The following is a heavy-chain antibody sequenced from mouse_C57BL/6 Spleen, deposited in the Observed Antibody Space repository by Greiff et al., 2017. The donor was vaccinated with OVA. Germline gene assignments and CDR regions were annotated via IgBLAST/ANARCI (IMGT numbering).Heavy chain of an antibody. D-gene: IGHD2-4*01. V-gene: IGHV1-4*01. CDR2: INPSSGYT. J-gene: IGHJ4*01. CDR1: GYTFTSYT. Sequence: QVQLQQSGAELARPGASVKMSCKASGYTFTSYTMHWVKQRPGQGLEWIGYINPSSGYTKYNQKFKDKATLTADKSSSTAYMQLSSLTSEDSAVYYCARGGDYDVGAMDYWGQGTSVTVSS. CDR3: ARGGDYDVGAMDY.